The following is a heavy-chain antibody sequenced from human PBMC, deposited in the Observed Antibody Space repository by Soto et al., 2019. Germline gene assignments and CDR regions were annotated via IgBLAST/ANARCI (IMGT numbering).Heavy chain of an antibody. D-gene: IGHD2-15*01. V-gene: IGHV4-30-4*01. Sequence: SETLSLTCTVSGGSISSGDYHWSWIRQPPGKGLEWIGYIYYSGSTYYNPSLKSRVIISVDTSKNQFSLKLSSVTAADTAVYYCARVLYSYGMDVWGQGTTVTVSS. J-gene: IGHJ6*02. CDR2: IYYSGST. CDR3: ARVLYSYGMDV. CDR1: GGSISSGDYH.